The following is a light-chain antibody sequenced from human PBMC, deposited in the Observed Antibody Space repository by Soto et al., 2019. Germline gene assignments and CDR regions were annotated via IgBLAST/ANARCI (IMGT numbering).Light chain of an antibody. Sequence: QSVLTQPPSVSGAPGQRVTISCTGSSSNIGAGYDVHWYQQLPGTAPKLLIYGNSNRPSGVPDRFSGSKSGTSASLAITGLQAEDEADYYCQSYDSSLSAVFVTGTKVTVL. J-gene: IGLJ1*01. V-gene: IGLV1-40*01. CDR3: QSYDSSLSAV. CDR1: SSNIGAGYD. CDR2: GNS.